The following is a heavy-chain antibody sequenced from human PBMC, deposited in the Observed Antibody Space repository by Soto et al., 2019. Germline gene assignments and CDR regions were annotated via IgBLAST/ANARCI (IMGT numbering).Heavy chain of an antibody. Sequence: SETLCLSCAVYGGSFSGYYWSWIRHPPGKGLEWIGEINHSGSTNYNPSLKSRVTISVDTSKNQFSLKLSSVTAADTAVYYCARGSYDFIWGSYRYTDIFHYWGQGTLDTGSS. CDR3: ARGSYDFIWGSYRYTDIFHY. CDR1: GGSFSGYY. J-gene: IGHJ1*01. V-gene: IGHV4-34*01. CDR2: INHSGST. D-gene: IGHD3-16*02.